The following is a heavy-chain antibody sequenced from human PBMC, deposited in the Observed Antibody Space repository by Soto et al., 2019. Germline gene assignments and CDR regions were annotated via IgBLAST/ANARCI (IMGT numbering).Heavy chain of an antibody. V-gene: IGHV3-33*01. CDR2: IWYDGSNK. CDR1: GFTFSSYG. Sequence: QLQLVESGGGVVQPGRSLRLSCAASGFTFSSYGMHWVRQAPGKGLEWVAVIWYDGSNKYYADSVKGRFIISRDNSKNTLSRQMNSLRAEDTDVYYCARELGYCSSTSCYTGYYGMDVWGPGTKVTVS. CDR3: ARELGYCSSTSCYTGYYGMDV. J-gene: IGHJ6*02. D-gene: IGHD2-2*02.